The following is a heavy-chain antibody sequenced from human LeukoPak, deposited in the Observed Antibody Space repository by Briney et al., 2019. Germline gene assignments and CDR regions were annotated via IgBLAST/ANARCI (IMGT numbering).Heavy chain of an antibody. CDR1: GFTFSNYG. CDR3: ARDRWSWGGYEGSDY. V-gene: IGHV3-30*19. J-gene: IGHJ4*02. CDR2: ISYDGGNK. D-gene: IGHD5-12*01. Sequence: GGSLRLSCAASGFTFSNYGMHWVRQAPGKGLEWVAVISYDGGNKYYVDSVKGRFTISRDNSKNTLYLQMNSLRAEDTAVYYCARDRWSWGGYEGSDYWGQGTLVTVSS.